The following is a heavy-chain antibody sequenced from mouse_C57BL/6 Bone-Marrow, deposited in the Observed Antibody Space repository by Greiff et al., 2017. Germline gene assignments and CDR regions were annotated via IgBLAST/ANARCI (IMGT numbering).Heavy chain of an antibody. CDR2: INPSTGGT. CDR1: GYSFTGYY. J-gene: IGHJ1*03. Sequence: EVQLQQSGPELVKPGASVKISCKASGYSFTGYYMNWVKQSPEKSLEWIGEINPSTGGTTYNQKFKAKATLTVDKSSSTAYMQLKSLTSEDSAVYYCARLGYYWYFDVWGTGTTVTVSS. CDR3: ARLGYYWYFDV. V-gene: IGHV1-42*01. D-gene: IGHD3-1*01.